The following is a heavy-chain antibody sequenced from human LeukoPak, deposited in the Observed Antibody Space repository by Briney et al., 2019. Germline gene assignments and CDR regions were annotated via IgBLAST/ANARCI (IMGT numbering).Heavy chain of an antibody. CDR1: GFTFSSYA. Sequence: GRSLRLSCAASGFTFSSYAMHWVRQAPGKGLEWVAVISYDGSNKYYADSVKGRFTISRDNSKNTLYLQMNSLRAEDTAVYYCARGVKQDIDYGDYCLIPWGQGTLVTVSS. CDR3: ARGVKQDIDYGDYCLIP. J-gene: IGHJ5*02. V-gene: IGHV3-30-3*01. D-gene: IGHD4-17*01. CDR2: ISYDGSNK.